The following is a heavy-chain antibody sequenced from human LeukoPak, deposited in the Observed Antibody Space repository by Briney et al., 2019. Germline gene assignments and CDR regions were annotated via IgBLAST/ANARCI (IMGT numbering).Heavy chain of an antibody. J-gene: IGHJ4*02. CDR3: ARGYCSSTSCYAGFDY. CDR2: IWYGGSNK. CDR1: GFTFSSYG. V-gene: IGHV3-33*01. Sequence: PGGSLRLSCAASGFTFSSYGMHWVRQAPGKGLEWVAAIWYGGSNKYYADSVKGRFTISRDNSKNTLYLQMNSLRAEDTAVYYCARGYCSSTSCYAGFDYWGQGTLVTVSS. D-gene: IGHD2-2*01.